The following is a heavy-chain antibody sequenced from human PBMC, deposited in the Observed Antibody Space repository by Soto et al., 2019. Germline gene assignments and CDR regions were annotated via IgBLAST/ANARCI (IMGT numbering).Heavy chain of an antibody. CDR1: GASITSYY. CDR3: ARSSGDDFFYYGMDV. J-gene: IGHJ6*02. V-gene: IGHV4-59*10. CDR2: VYARGAT. Sequence: PSETLSLTCSVSGASITSYYWSWIRQPAGEGLQWIGRVYARGATNYNPSLKSRVTISGDTSKNQFSLKLTSVTAADTAVYYCARSSGDDFFYYGMDVWGHGTTVTVSS. D-gene: IGHD4-17*01.